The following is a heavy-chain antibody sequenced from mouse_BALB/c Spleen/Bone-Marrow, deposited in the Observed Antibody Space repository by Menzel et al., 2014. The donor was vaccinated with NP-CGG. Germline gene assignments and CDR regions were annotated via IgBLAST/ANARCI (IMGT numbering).Heavy chain of an antibody. V-gene: IGHV1-69*01. CDR3: ARWRYPYAMDY. Sequence: QVQLQQSGAELVMPGASVKMSCKASGYTFTDYWMHWVKQRPGQGLEWIGAIDTSDSYTSYNQKFKGKATLTVDESSSTAYMELSSLTSEDSAVYYCARWRYPYAMDYWGQGTSVTVSS. CDR2: IDTSDSYT. D-gene: IGHD5-1-1*01. CDR1: GYTFTDYW. J-gene: IGHJ4*01.